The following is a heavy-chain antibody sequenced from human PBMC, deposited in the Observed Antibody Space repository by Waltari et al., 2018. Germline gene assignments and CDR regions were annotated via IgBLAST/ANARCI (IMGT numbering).Heavy chain of an antibody. CDR1: GCSLSSSSYY. V-gene: IGHV4-39*02. J-gene: IGHJ3*02. D-gene: IGHD6-19*01. Sequence: QLQLQESGPGLVTPSQTLSLTCTVSGCSLSSSSYYWGRIRQPPVKGLEWIGSIYYSGSTYYNPSLKSRVTISVDTSKNQFSLKLSSVTAADTAVYYCAREGIAVAPDAFDIWGQGTMVTVSS. CDR2: IYYSGST. CDR3: AREGIAVAPDAFDI.